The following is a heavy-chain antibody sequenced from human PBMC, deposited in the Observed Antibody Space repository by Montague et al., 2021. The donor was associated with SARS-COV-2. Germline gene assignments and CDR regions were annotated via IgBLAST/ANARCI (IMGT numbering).Heavy chain of an antibody. V-gene: IGHV3-21*01. CDR1: GFTFSSYS. D-gene: IGHD3-22*01. Sequence: SLRLSCAASGFTFSSYSMNWVRQAPGKGLEWVSSISSSSSYIYYXDSVKGRFTISRDNAKNSLYLQMNSLRAEDTAVYYCAREGPYYYDSSGYYPFDYWGQGTLVTVSS. J-gene: IGHJ4*02. CDR3: AREGPYYYDSSGYYPFDY. CDR2: ISSSSSYI.